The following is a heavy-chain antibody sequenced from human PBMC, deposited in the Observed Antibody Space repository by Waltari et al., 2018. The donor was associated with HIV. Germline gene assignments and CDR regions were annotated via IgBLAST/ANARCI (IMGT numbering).Heavy chain of an antibody. CDR3: AKDFERFRESNWFDP. CDR1: GFTFDDYA. D-gene: IGHD3-10*01. CDR2: ISWNSGSI. V-gene: IGHV3-9*01. Sequence: EVQLVESGGGLVQPGRSLRLSCAASGFTFDDYAMHWVRQAPGKGLEWVSGISWNSGSIGYADSVKGRFTISRDNAKNSLYLQMNSLRAEDTALYYCAKDFERFRESNWFDPWGQGTLVTVSS. J-gene: IGHJ5*02.